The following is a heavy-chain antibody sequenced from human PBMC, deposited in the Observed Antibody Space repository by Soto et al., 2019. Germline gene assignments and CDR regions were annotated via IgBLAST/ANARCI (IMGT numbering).Heavy chain of an antibody. CDR2: IDYRGNI. Sequence: QLHLQESGPGLVEPSETLSLTCAVSGGSITSTSYYWGWIRQPPGEGLEWIGSIDYRGNIYYNSSLNSRVTIPVDTSKNQSSLNLNSVPAADSAVYHCARVEALVGAARYWYFDLWGRGTRVSV. D-gene: IGHD2-15*01. V-gene: IGHV4-39*01. CDR1: GGSITSTSYY. J-gene: IGHJ2*01. CDR3: ARVEALVGAARYWYFDL.